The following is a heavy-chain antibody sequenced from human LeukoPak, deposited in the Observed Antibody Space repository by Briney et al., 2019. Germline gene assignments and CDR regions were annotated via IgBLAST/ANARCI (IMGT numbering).Heavy chain of an antibody. J-gene: IGHJ4*02. CDR3: ARNLIPEQLVLNF. Sequence: SQTLSLTCTVSGGSISSGSYYWSWIRQPAGKGLEWIGRIYTSGSTNYNPSLKSRVTMSVDTSKNQFSLNLKSVTPEDTAVYYCARNLIPEQLVLNFWGQGTLVTVSS. CDR2: IYTSGST. V-gene: IGHV4-61*02. D-gene: IGHD6-13*01. CDR1: GGSISSGSYY.